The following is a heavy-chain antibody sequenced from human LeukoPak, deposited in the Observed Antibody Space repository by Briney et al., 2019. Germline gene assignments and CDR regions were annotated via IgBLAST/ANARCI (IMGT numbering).Heavy chain of an antibody. CDR2: ISGSGGST. CDR3: ANPTTYYDILTGYGPTRH. Sequence: GGSLRLSCAASGFTFRSYAMIWVRQAPGKGLEWVSAISGSGGSTYYADSVKGRFTISRDNSENTLYLQMNSLRAEDTAVYYCANPTTYYDILTGYGPTRHWGQGTLVTVSS. CDR1: GFTFRSYA. V-gene: IGHV3-23*01. D-gene: IGHD3-9*01. J-gene: IGHJ4*02.